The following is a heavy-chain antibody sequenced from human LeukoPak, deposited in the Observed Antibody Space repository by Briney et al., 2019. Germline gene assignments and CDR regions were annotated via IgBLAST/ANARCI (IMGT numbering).Heavy chain of an antibody. Sequence: ASVKVSCKASGYTFTSNYIHWVRQALGQGLEWMGMIYPRDGSTSYAQKFQGRVTVTRDTSTSTVHMELSGLRSEDTAVYYCARDQEGFDYWGQGTLVTVSS. CDR3: ARDQEGFDY. CDR2: IYPRDGST. CDR1: GYTFTSNY. J-gene: IGHJ4*02. V-gene: IGHV1-46*01.